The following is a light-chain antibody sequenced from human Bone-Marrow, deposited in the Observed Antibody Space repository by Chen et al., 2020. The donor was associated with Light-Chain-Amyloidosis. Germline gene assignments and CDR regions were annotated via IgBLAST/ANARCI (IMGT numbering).Light chain of an antibody. J-gene: IGKJ4*01. CDR2: GSS. CDR1: QTISSNY. V-gene: IGKV3-20*01. Sequence: EILLTQSPGTLSLSPGEGANLSCRASQTISSNYLTWYQQKFGQAPRLLIYGSSSRATDIPDRFTGSGSGTDFTLTINRLEPEDFAMYYCQQYGTSPLTFGGGTKVEIK. CDR3: QQYGTSPLT.